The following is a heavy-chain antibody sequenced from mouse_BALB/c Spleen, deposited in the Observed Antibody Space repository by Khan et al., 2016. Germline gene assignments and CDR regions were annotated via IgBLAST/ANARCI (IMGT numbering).Heavy chain of an antibody. D-gene: IGHD2-10*01. CDR1: GYTFTDYT. Sequence: VQLKQSGPELVRPGASVKISCKTSGYTFTDYTIHWIKQSHEKSLEWIGGINPYNDGSSYNQKFKDKAKLTVDRSSTTAYMEFRSLTSEDSAVFSSGRGAYYGNYEGYWGQGTTLTVSS. CDR2: INPYNDGS. CDR3: GRGAYYGNYEGY. J-gene: IGHJ2*01. V-gene: IGHV1-18*01.